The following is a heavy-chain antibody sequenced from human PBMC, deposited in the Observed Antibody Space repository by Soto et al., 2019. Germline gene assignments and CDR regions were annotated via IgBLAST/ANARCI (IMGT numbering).Heavy chain of an antibody. CDR1: GGSISSSSYY. Sequence: PSETLSLTCTVSGGSISSSSYYWGWIRQPPGKGLEWIGSIYFSGSTYYNPSLKSRVTISVDTSKNQFSLKLSSVTAADTAVYYCARPVAGPYYFDYWGQGTLVTVSS. D-gene: IGHD6-19*01. CDR3: ARPVAGPYYFDY. J-gene: IGHJ4*02. CDR2: IYFSGST. V-gene: IGHV4-39*01.